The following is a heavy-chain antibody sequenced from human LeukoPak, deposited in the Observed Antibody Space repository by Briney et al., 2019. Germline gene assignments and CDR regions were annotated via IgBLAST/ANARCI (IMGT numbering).Heavy chain of an antibody. CDR1: GFTFDDYA. V-gene: IGHV3-9*01. CDR3: AKDMYSSSWFYYYYGMDV. D-gene: IGHD6-13*01. J-gene: IGHJ6*02. CDR2: ISWNSGSI. Sequence: GGSLRLSCAASGFTFDDYAMHWVRQAPGKGLEWVSGISWNSGSIGYADSVKGRFTISRDNAKNSLYLQMNSLRAEDTALYYCAKDMYSSSWFYYYYGMDVWGQGTMVTVSS.